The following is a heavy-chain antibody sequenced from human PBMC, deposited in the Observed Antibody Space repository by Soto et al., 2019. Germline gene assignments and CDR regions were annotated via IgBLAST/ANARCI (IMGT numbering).Heavy chain of an antibody. CDR2: INAGNGNT. Sequence: ASVKVSCKASEYTFTSYGMHWVRQAPGQSLEWMGWINAGNGNTKYSQKFQGRVTITRDTSASTAYMELSSLRSEDTAVYYCARELQGLYYFDYWGLGTLVTVPQ. CDR3: ARELQGLYYFDY. D-gene: IGHD4-4*01. CDR1: EYTFTSYG. V-gene: IGHV1-3*01. J-gene: IGHJ4*02.